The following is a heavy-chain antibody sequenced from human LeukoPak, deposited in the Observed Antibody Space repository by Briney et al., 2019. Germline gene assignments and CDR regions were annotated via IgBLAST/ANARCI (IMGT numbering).Heavy chain of an antibody. V-gene: IGHV1-8*01. J-gene: IGHJ5*02. D-gene: IGHD3-3*01. CDR2: MNPNSGNT. CDR3: ATRITIFGVVSWFDP. Sequence: GASVKVSCKASGYIFTSYDINWVRQATGQGLEWMGWMNPNSGNTGYAQKFQGRVTMTRNTSISTAYMELSSLRSEDTAVYYCATRITIFGVVSWFDPWGQGTLVTVSS. CDR1: GYIFTSYD.